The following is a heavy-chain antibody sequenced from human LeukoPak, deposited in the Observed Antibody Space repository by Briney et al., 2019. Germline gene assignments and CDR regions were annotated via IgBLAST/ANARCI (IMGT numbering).Heavy chain of an antibody. D-gene: IGHD5-24*01. CDR1: GYTFTSYA. CDR2: ITPSGGT. J-gene: IGHJ4*02. V-gene: IGHV1-2*02. Sequence: GASVKVSCKASGYTFTSYAIHWVRQAPGQGLEWMGWITPSGGTNYPQKFQGRVAITWDTSITIAYMDLSRLTSDDTAVYYCARDRYGDGFAHLDYWGQGALVTVSS. CDR3: ARDRYGDGFAHLDY.